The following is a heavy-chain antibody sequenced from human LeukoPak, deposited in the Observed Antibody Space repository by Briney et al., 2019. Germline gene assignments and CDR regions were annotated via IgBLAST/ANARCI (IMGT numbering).Heavy chain of an antibody. J-gene: IGHJ4*02. CDR2: ISGSGFTI. Sequence: GGSLRLSCAVSGFTLSNYSMNWVRQAPGKGLEWISYISGSGFTIHYADSVKGRFTISRDNSKNSLYLQMNSLRAEDTALYYCAKDIYSSYGGNMHFDCWGQGTLVTVSS. V-gene: IGHV3-48*04. CDR1: GFTLSNYS. D-gene: IGHD4-23*01. CDR3: AKDIYSSYGGNMHFDC.